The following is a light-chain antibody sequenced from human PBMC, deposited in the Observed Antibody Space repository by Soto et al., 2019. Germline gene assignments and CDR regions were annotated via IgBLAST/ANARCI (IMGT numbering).Light chain of an antibody. CDR2: SAS. Sequence: DIQMTQSPCSLSASIGDRVTITCRASRGINTYVNWYQQKPGKAPKLLIFSASNLQGGVPSRFSGTGSGTDFTFTISSLLPEDFATYCCQQTYTPPRTFGQGTKVDIK. V-gene: IGKV1-39*01. CDR1: RGINTY. CDR3: QQTYTPPRT. J-gene: IGKJ1*01.